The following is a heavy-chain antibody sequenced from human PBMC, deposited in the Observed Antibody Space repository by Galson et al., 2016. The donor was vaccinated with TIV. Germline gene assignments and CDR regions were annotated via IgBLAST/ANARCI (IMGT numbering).Heavy chain of an antibody. CDR3: AKCRNTAMDTYYYYYGLDV. D-gene: IGHD5-18*01. CDR2: IIPLFGEA. J-gene: IGHJ6*02. CDR1: GGTFSSCV. Sequence: SVKVSCKASGGTFSSCVVTWVRQAPGQGLEWMGGIIPLFGEAHYAQKFQGRVTLSADESTSTVYMELRSLRSGDTAVYYCAKCRNTAMDTYYYYYGLDVWGQGTTVTVSS. V-gene: IGHV1-69*13.